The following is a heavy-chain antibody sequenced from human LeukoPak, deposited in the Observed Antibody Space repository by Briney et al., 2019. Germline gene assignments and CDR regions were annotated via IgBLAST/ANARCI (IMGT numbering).Heavy chain of an antibody. D-gene: IGHD1-26*01. Sequence: SETLSLTCAVYGGSFSGYYWSWIRQPPGKGLEWIGEINHSGSTNYNPSLKSRVTISVDTSKNQFSLKLSSVTAADTAVYYCARDRGRGPVDYWGQGTLVTVSS. CDR3: ARDRGRGPVDY. CDR1: GGSFSGYY. J-gene: IGHJ4*02. V-gene: IGHV4-34*01. CDR2: INHSGST.